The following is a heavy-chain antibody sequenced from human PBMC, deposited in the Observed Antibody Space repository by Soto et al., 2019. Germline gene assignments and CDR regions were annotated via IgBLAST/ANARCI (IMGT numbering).Heavy chain of an antibody. V-gene: IGHV4-59*01. CDR3: ARGSAAGTKSPFDY. D-gene: IGHD6-13*01. CDR2: IHYSGST. Sequence: VQLQESGPGLVKPSETLSLTCTVSGGSISGYYWSWIRQSPGKGLEWIGYIHYSGSTNYNPSLKSRVTISVDTSKNQLSLKLRSVTAADTDVYYCARGSAAGTKSPFDYWGQGTLVTVSS. J-gene: IGHJ4*02. CDR1: GGSISGYY.